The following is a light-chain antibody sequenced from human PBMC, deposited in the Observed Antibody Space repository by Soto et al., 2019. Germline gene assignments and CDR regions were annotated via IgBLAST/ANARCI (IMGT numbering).Light chain of an antibody. CDR1: QNINSW. Sequence: DIHMTQPPSTLSASVGDRVTITCRASQNINSWLAWYQQKPGKAPKLLIYEASTLERGVPSRFGGSGSGTEFTLTISSLQPDDFATYYCQQYNSYSRTFGQGTKVDIK. CDR3: QQYNSYSRT. CDR2: EAS. V-gene: IGKV1-5*03. J-gene: IGKJ1*01.